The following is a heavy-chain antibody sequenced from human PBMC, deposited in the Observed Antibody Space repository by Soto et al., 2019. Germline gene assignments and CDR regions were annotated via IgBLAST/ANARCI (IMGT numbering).Heavy chain of an antibody. V-gene: IGHV3-48*02. CDR3: PRDGATTGHWDY. Sequence: EVQLVESGGDLVQPGGSLRLSCAASGFTFRTFSMNWVRQAPGKGLEWISYISISSSTIHYADSVKGRFTISRDNAKSSLYLQMDRLRDEDTAVYYCPRDGATTGHWDYWGQGTLVTVSS. D-gene: IGHD1-26*01. CDR1: GFTFRTFS. J-gene: IGHJ4*02. CDR2: ISISSSTI.